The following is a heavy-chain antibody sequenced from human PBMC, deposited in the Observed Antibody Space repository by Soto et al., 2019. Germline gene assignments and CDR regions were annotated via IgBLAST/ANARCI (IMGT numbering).Heavy chain of an antibody. Sequence: PGGSLRLSCAASGFTFSSYAMHWVRQAPGKGLEWVAVISYDGSNKYYADSVKGRFTISRDNSKNTLYLQMNSLRAEDTAVYYCARDRVGDGYNFFYWGQGTLVTVSS. J-gene: IGHJ4*02. CDR2: ISYDGSNK. CDR1: GFTFSSYA. D-gene: IGHD5-12*01. CDR3: ARDRVGDGYNFFY. V-gene: IGHV3-30-3*01.